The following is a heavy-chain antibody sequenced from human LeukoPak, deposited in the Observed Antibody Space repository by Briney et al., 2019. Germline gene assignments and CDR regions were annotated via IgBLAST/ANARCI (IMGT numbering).Heavy chain of an antibody. CDR3: ARSCYYDSSGYYLRCYYYYGMDV. CDR1: GFTFSDYY. Sequence: GGSLRLSCAASGFTFSDYYMSWIRQAPGKGLEWVSYISSSGSTIYYADSVKGRFTISRDNAKNSLYLQMNSLRAEDMAVYYCARSCYYDSSGYYLRCYYYYGMDVWGQGTTVTVSS. V-gene: IGHV3-11*01. CDR2: ISSSGSTI. J-gene: IGHJ6*02. D-gene: IGHD3-22*01.